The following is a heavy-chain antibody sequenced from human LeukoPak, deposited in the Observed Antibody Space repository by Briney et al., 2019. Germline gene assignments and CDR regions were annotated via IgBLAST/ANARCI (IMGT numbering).Heavy chain of an antibody. J-gene: IGHJ4*02. CDR1: GFTFSSFG. D-gene: IGHD3-9*01. Sequence: GRSLTLSCAASGFTFSSFGMHWVRQAPGKGLEWVAVIWYDGSKEYYGDSVKGRFSISRDNSNNTLYLQMNSLRAEDTAVYYCARGLQRPPYDILTGYFLDYWGQGTLVTVSS. V-gene: IGHV3-33*01. CDR2: IWYDGSKE. CDR3: ARGLQRPPYDILTGYFLDY.